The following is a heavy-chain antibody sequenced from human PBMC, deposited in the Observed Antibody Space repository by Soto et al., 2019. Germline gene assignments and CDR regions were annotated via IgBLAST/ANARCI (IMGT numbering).Heavy chain of an antibody. CDR1: GFTFSSYS. Sequence: GGSLRLSCAASGFTFSSYSMNWVRQAPGKGLEWVSSISSSSSYIYYADSVKGRFTISRDNAKNSLYLQMNSLRAEDTAVYYCARDILGYCSSTSCYSGWFDPWGQGTLVTVSS. CDR3: ARDILGYCSSTSCYSGWFDP. CDR2: ISSSSSYI. D-gene: IGHD2-2*01. V-gene: IGHV3-21*01. J-gene: IGHJ5*02.